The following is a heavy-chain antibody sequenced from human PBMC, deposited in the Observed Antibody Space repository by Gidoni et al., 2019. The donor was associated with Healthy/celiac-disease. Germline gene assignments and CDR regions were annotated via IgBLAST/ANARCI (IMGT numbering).Heavy chain of an antibody. D-gene: IGHD3-22*01. V-gene: IGHV3-9*01. CDR2: ISWNSGSI. J-gene: IGHJ4*02. Sequence: EVQLVESGGGWVQPGRSLRLSCSASGFLFDAYAMPWVRQAPGKGLEWVSGISWNSGSIGYADSVKGRFTISRDNAKNSLYLQMNSLRAEDTALYYCAKGLYDSSGYLVFDYWGQGTLVTVSS. CDR3: AKGLYDSSGYLVFDY. CDR1: GFLFDAYA.